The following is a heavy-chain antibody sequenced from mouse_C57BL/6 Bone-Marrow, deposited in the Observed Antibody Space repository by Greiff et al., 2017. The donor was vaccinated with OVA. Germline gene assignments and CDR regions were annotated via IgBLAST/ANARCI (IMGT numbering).Heavy chain of an antibody. CDR1: GYTFTSYW. V-gene: IGHV1-53*01. CDR3: ARSGLLRDGNAMDY. Sequence: QVQLQQPGTELVKPGASVKLSCKASGYTFTSYWMHWVKQRPGQGLEWIGNINPSNGGTNYNEKFKSKATMPVDKASSTAYMQLSSLTSEDSAVYYCARSGLLRDGNAMDYWGQGTSVTVSS. D-gene: IGHD1-1*01. J-gene: IGHJ4*01. CDR2: INPSNGGT.